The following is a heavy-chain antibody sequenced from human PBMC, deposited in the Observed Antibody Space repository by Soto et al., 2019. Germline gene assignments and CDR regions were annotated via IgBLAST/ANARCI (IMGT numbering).Heavy chain of an antibody. CDR2: FDPEDGET. CDR1: GYTLTELS. V-gene: IGHV1-24*01. Sequence: ASVKVSCKVSGYTLTELSMHWVRQAPGKGLEWMGGFDPEDGETIYAQKFQGRVTMTEDTSTDTAYMELSSLRSEDTAVYYCATIHYQAVAGYSDAFDIWGQGTMVTVSS. CDR3: ATIHYQAVAGYSDAFDI. J-gene: IGHJ3*02. D-gene: IGHD6-19*01.